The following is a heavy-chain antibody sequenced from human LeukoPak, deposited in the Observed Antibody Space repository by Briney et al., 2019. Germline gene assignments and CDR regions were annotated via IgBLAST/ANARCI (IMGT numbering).Heavy chain of an antibody. CDR1: GFTFSNYY. CDR3: AVQWGSSYDY. Sequence: GGSLRLSCAASGFTFSNYYMTWMRRAPGKGLEWLSYITSSGTTTYYADSVKGRFTISRDNSKNSLYLQMNSLRVEDTAVYYCAVQWGSSYDYWGQGTLVTVSS. V-gene: IGHV3-11*04. J-gene: IGHJ4*02. CDR2: ITSSGTTT. D-gene: IGHD1-26*01.